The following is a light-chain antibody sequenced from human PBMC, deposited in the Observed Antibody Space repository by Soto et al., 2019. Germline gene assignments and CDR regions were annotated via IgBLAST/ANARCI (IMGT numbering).Light chain of an antibody. CDR2: EVN. J-gene: IGLJ1*01. CDR3: SSYKSSSTPYV. Sequence: QSALTQPASLSGSPGQSITISCTGTSSDIGAYDYVSWFQQHPGKAPKLMISEVNNRPSGVSNRFSGSKSGNTAYLTISGLQAEDEIDYYLSSYKSSSTPYVLGNGTKVNVL. V-gene: IGLV2-14*01. CDR1: SSDIGAYDY.